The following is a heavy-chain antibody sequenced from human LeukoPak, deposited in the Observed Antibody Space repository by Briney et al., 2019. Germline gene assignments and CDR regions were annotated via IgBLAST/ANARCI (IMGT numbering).Heavy chain of an antibody. CDR3: ARVPGGYCTNGVCYPPYYYYGMDV. D-gene: IGHD2-8*01. CDR2: IIPILGIA. V-gene: IGHV1-69*04. CDR1: GGTFTSCA. Sequence: ASVKVSCKASGGTFTSCAISWVRQAPGQGLEWMGRIIPILGIANYAQKFQCRVTITADKTTSAAYMERSRLISEETAVYYCARVPGGYCTNGVCYPPYYYYGMDVWGQGTTVTVSS. J-gene: IGHJ6*02.